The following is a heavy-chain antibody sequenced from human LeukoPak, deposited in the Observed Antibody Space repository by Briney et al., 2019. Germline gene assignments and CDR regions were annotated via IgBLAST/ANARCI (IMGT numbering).Heavy chain of an antibody. D-gene: IGHD1-7*01. CDR2: ISSSSSYI. Sequence: GGSLRLSCAASGFTFSSYSMNWVRQAPGKGLEWVSSISSSSSYIYYADSVKGRFTISRDNAKNSLYLQMNSLRAEDTAVYYCARDKIEWAITGTTEGNYYYYGMDVWGQGTTVTVSS. CDR3: ARDKIEWAITGTTEGNYYYYGMDV. V-gene: IGHV3-21*01. J-gene: IGHJ6*02. CDR1: GFTFSSYS.